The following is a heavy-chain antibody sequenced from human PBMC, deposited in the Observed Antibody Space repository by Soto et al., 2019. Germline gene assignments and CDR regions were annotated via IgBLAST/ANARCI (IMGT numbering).Heavy chain of an antibody. J-gene: IGHJ6*02. V-gene: IGHV3-11*01. CDR3: ARTEGYCSSTSCYTHYYYGMDV. D-gene: IGHD2-2*02. Sequence: QVQLVESGGGLVKPGGSLRLSCAASGFTFSDYYMSWIRQAPGKGLEWVSYISSSGSTIYYADSVKGRFTISRDNAKNSLYLQMNSLRAEDTAVYYCARTEGYCSSTSCYTHYYYGMDVWGQGTTVTVSS. CDR1: GFTFSDYY. CDR2: ISSSGSTI.